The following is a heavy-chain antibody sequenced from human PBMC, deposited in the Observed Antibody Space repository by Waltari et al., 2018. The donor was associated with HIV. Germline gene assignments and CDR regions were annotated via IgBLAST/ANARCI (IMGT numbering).Heavy chain of an antibody. V-gene: IGHV3-23*01. Sequence: QLLESGGGLVQPGGSLRLSCAASGFTFSSYAMTWVRQAPGKGREWFSVISSRDTTTYYADSVKGRFTISRDNSKNTLYLQMNSMRAEDTAVYYCAKAGVFLLRGVPPDSWGQGTLVTVSS. CDR1: GFTFSSYA. D-gene: IGHD3-10*01. CDR3: AKAGVFLLRGVPPDS. CDR2: ISSRDTTT. J-gene: IGHJ5*01.